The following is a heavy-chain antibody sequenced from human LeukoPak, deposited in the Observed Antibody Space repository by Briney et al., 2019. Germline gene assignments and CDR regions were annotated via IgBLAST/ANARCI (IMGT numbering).Heavy chain of an antibody. Sequence: SETLSLTCTVSGGSISSSSYYWGWIRQPPGKGLEWIGSIYYSGSTYYNPSLKSRVTISVDTSKNQFSLKLSSVTAADTAVYYCARKGVAAAGPSWFDPWGQGTLVTVSS. CDR3: ARKGVAAAGPSWFDP. D-gene: IGHD6-13*01. V-gene: IGHV4-39*01. J-gene: IGHJ5*02. CDR2: IYYSGST. CDR1: GGSISSSSYY.